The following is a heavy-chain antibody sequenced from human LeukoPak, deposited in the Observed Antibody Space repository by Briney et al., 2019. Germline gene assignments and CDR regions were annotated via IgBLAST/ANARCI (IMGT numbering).Heavy chain of an antibody. J-gene: IGHJ4*02. V-gene: IGHV3-7*04. Sequence: GGSLRPSCAASGFTFSGFWMSWVRQAPGKGLGWGANIKQDGSEKYYVDSVKGRFTISRDNAKNSLYLQMNSLRAEDTAVFYCARDGTYTDYDPDFDIWGQGTLVTVSS. CDR2: IKQDGSEK. CDR3: ARDGTYTDYDPDFDI. CDR1: GFTFSGFW. D-gene: IGHD5-12*01.